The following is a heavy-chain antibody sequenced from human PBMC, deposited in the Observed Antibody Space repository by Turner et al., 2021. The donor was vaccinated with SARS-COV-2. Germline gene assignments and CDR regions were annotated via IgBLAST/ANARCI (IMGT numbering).Heavy chain of an antibody. V-gene: IGHV3-66*01. CDR3: AREAAAGNFHGWFDP. J-gene: IGHJ5*02. CDR1: GFTVSSNY. Sequence: EVQLVESGGGLVQPGGSLRLSCAASGFTVSSNYMSWVRQAPGKGLEWVSVIYSGGSTYDADSVKGRFTISRDNSKNTLYLQMNSLRVEDTAVYSCAREAAAGNFHGWFDPWGQGTLVTVSS. D-gene: IGHD6-13*01. CDR2: IYSGGST.